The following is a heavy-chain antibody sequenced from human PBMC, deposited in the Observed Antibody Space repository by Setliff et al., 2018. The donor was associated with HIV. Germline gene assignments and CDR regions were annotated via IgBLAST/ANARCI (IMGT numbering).Heavy chain of an antibody. CDR1: GGSISSSNW. CDR3: AVRRYYDSTGYYDY. CDR2: IYHSGST. V-gene: IGHV4-4*02. J-gene: IGHJ4*02. D-gene: IGHD3-22*01. Sequence: LSLTCTVSGGSISSSNWWSWVRQPPGKGLEWIGEIYHSGSTNYNPSLKSRVTISVDKSKNQFSLKLSSVTAADTAVYYCAVRRYYDSTGYYDYWGQGTPVTVSS.